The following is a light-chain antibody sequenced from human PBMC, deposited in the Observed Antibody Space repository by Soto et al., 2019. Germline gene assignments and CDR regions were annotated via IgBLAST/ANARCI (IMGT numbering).Light chain of an antibody. CDR2: EVN. V-gene: IGLV2-14*01. CDR1: SSDVGAYNH. CDR3: CSYSTSGAWV. J-gene: IGLJ3*02. Sequence: QSALTQPASVSGSPGQSITISCTGTSSDVGAYNHVCWYQQHPGKAPKLLISEVNNWPSGVSDRFFGSKSDNTASLTISGLQTEDEATYYCCSYSTSGAWVFGGGTQLTVL.